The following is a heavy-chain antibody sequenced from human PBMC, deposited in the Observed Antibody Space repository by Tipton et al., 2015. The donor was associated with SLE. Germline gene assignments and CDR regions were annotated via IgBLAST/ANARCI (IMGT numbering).Heavy chain of an antibody. CDR1: GGSVSSRSHY. CDR3: ARDCSSSSCYPYAFDI. J-gene: IGHJ3*02. CDR2: IYYSGIT. Sequence: TLSLTCSVSGGSVSSRSHYWGWIRQPPGKGLEWIGSIYYSGITYYNPSVESRITISLDTSKDHFSLKLSSVTAADTAVYYCARDCSSSSCYPYAFDIWGQGTMVTVSS. D-gene: IGHD2-2*01. V-gene: IGHV4-39*07.